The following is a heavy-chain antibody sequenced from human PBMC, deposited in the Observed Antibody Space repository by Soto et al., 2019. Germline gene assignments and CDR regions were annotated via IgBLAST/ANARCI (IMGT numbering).Heavy chain of an antibody. V-gene: IGHV3-30*18. J-gene: IGHJ4*02. CDR2: ISYDGSNK. CDR3: AKDEYYGSGSYSSPAPFDY. CDR1: GFTFSSYG. Sequence: GGSLRLSCAASGFTFSSYGMHWVRQAPGKGLEWVAVISYDGSNKYYADSVKGRFTISRDNSKNTLYLQMNSLRAEDTAVYYCAKDEYYGSGSYSSPAPFDYWGQGTLVTVSS. D-gene: IGHD3-10*01.